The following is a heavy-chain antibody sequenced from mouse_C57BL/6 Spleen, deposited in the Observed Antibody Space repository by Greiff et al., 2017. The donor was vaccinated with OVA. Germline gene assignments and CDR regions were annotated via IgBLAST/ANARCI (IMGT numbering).Heavy chain of an antibody. J-gene: IGHJ4*01. D-gene: IGHD2-4*01. CDR3: ARRGLGETLYYAMDY. V-gene: IGHV5-9*01. CDR2: ISGGGGNP. Sequence: EVKLMESGGGLVKPGGSLKLSCAASGFTFSSYTMSWVRQTPEKRLEWVATISGGGGNPYYPDSVKGRFTFSRGHATNTLYLQMSSLRSEDTALYYCARRGLGETLYYAMDYGGQGTSVTVSS. CDR1: GFTFSSYT.